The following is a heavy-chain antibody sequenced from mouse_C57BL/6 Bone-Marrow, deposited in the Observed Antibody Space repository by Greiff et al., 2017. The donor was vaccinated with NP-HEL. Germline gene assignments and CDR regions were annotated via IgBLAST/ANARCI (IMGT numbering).Heavy chain of an antibody. CDR3: ARTNSYYFDY. CDR2: IDPSDSYT. D-gene: IGHD4-1*01. Sequence: QVQLQQPGAELVKPFSPAQLSSKASGYTFTSYWIQWVKQRPGQGLEWIGEIDPSDSYTNYNQKFKGKATLTVDTSSSTAYMQLSSLTSEDSAVYYCARTNSYYFDYWGQGTTLTVSS. V-gene: IGHV1-50*01. J-gene: IGHJ2*01. CDR1: GYTFTSYW.